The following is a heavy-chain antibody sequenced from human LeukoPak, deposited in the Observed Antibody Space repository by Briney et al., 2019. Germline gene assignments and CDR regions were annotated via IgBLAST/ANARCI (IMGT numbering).Heavy chain of an antibody. J-gene: IGHJ5*02. CDR1: GYTFTGYY. V-gene: IGHV1-2*02. CDR2: INPNSGGT. Sequence: GASVKVSCKASGYTFTGYYMHWVRQAPGQGLEWMGWINPNSGGTNYAQKFQGRVTMTRDTSISTAYMELSRLRSDDTAVYYCARGGMTYDFWSADMGFGTWGQGTLVTVSS. CDR3: ARGGMTYDFWSADMGFGT. D-gene: IGHD3-3*01.